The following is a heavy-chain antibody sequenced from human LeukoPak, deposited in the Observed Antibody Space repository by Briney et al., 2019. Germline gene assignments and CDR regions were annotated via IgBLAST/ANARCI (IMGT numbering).Heavy chain of an antibody. Sequence: GGSLRLSCAASGFTFSSYWMHWVRQVPGKGLVWVSRINTDGSTTSYADSVKGRFTISRDNAKNTLYLQMNSLRAEDTAIYYCATPMVRVAFDIWGQGTVVTVSS. CDR1: GFTFSSYW. V-gene: IGHV3-74*01. CDR2: INTDGSTT. D-gene: IGHD5-18*01. J-gene: IGHJ3*02. CDR3: ATPMVRVAFDI.